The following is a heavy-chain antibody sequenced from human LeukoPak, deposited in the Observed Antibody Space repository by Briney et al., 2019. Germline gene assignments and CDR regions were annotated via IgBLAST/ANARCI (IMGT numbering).Heavy chain of an antibody. CDR1: GGSFSGYY. J-gene: IGHJ6*04. CDR3: ARRGYYYYGMDV. CDR2: INHSGST. D-gene: IGHD3-10*01. Sequence: SETVSLTCAVYGGSFSGYYWSWIRQPPGKGLEWIGEINHSGSTNYNPSLKSRVTISVDTSKNQFSLKLSSVTAADTAVYYCARRGYYYYGMDVWGKGTTVTVSS. V-gene: IGHV4-34*01.